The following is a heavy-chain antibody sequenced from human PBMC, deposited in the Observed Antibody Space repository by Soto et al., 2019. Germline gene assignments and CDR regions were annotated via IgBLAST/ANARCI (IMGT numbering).Heavy chain of an antibody. CDR2: INHSGST. J-gene: IGHJ6*02. Sequence: PSETLSLTCAVYGGSFSGYYWSWIRQPPGKGLEWIGEINHSGSTNYNPSLKSRVTISVDTSKNQFSLKLSSVTAADTAVYYCARAIVLEGYYGMDVWGQGTTVTVSS. CDR1: GGSFSGYY. CDR3: ARAIVLEGYYGMDV. V-gene: IGHV4-34*01. D-gene: IGHD3-3*01.